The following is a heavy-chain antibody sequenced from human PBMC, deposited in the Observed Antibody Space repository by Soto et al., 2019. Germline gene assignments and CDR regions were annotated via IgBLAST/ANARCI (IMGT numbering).Heavy chain of an antibody. J-gene: IGHJ4*02. V-gene: IGHV1-18*01. CDR2: ISAYNGNT. CDR1: GYTFTSYG. CDR3: ARGGNYYDSSGYVVFDS. D-gene: IGHD3-22*01. Sequence: ASVKVSCKASGYTFTSYGISWVRQAPGQGLEWMGWISAYNGNTNYAQKLQGRVTMTTDTSTSTAYMELRSLRSDDTAVYYCARGGNYYDSSGYVVFDSWGQGTLVTVSS.